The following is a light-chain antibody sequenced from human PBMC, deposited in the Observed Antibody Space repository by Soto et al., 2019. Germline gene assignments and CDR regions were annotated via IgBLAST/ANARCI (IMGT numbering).Light chain of an antibody. V-gene: IGLV2-14*03. CDR1: SSDVGGYNY. J-gene: IGLJ1*01. CDR3: YAYNSSNTYV. CDR2: DVS. Sequence: QSVLTQPASVSGSPGQSITISCTGTSSDVGGYNYVSWYQHHPGKVPQLMIYDVSNRPSGVSNRFSGSKSGNTAALTISGLQAEYEADYYCYAYNSSNTYVSGTGNKVTDL.